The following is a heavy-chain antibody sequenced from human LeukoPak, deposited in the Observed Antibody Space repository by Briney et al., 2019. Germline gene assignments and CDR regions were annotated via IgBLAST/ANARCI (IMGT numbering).Heavy chain of an antibody. J-gene: IGHJ4*02. CDR2: IYTSGST. D-gene: IGHD3-22*01. CDR1: GGSISSGSYY. V-gene: IGHV4-61*02. Sequence: PSETMSLTCTVSGGSISSGSYYWSWIRQPAGKGLEWIGRIYTSGSTNYNPSLKSRVTISVDTSKNQFSLKLSSVTAADTAVYYCARDRGYYDSSGYYVYYFDYWGQGTLVTVSS. CDR3: ARDRGYYDSSGYYVYYFDY.